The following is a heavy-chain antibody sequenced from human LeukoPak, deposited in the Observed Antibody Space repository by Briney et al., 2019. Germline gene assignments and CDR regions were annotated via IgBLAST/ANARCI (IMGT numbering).Heavy chain of an antibody. CDR2: IYYSGST. D-gene: IGHD5-18*01. V-gene: IGHV4-59*01. CDR3: ARVESGIHSYGTFDY. Sequence: SETLSLTCTVSGGSISSYYWSWIRQPPGKGLEWIGYIYYSGSTNYNPSLKSRVTISVDTSKNQFSLKLSSVTAADTAVYYCARVESGIHSYGTFDYWGQGTLVTVSS. J-gene: IGHJ4*02. CDR1: GGSISSYY.